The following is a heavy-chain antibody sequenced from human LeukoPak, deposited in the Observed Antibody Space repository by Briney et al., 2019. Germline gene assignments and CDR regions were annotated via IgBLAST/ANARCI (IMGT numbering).Heavy chain of an antibody. V-gene: IGHV4-31*11. CDR1: GGSISSGGYS. CDR3: ARDPGNSGWPWSWFDP. D-gene: IGHD6-19*01. CDR2: IYYSGST. J-gene: IGHJ5*02. Sequence: SQTLSLTCAVSGGSISSGGYSWSWIRQHPGKGLECIGYIYYSGSTYYNPSLKSRVTISVDTSKNQFSLKLSSVTAADTAVYYCARDPGNSGWPWSWFDPWGQGTLVTVSS.